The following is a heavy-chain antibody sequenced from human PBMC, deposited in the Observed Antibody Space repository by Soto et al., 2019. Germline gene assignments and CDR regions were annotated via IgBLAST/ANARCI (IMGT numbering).Heavy chain of an antibody. CDR3: AREDIVVVPAGGMDV. Sequence: HPGGSLRLSCAASGFTFSSYAMHWVRQAPGKGLEWVAVISYDGSNKYYADSVKGRFTISRDNSKNTLYLQMNSLRAEDTAVYYCAREDIVVVPAGGMDVWGQGTTVTVSS. CDR1: GFTFSSYA. V-gene: IGHV3-30-3*01. CDR2: ISYDGSNK. J-gene: IGHJ6*02. D-gene: IGHD2-2*01.